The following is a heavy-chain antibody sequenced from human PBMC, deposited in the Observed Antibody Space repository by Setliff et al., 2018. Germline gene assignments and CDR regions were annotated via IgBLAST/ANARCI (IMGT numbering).Heavy chain of an antibody. J-gene: IGHJ6*02. CDR3: ATLLANYGSGMDV. V-gene: IGHV4-38-2*01. D-gene: IGHD3-10*01. Sequence: LSLTCAVSGYSISSAYYWVWIRQPPGRGLEWIGSIFQSGNTYYNPSLKSRVTISVDTSKNQFSLKVNSVTAADTAVYYCATLLANYGSGMDVWGQGTTVTVSS. CDR1: GYSISSAYY. CDR2: IFQSGNT.